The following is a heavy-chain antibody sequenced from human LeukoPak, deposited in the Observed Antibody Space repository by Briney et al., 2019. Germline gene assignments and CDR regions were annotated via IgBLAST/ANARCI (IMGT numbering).Heavy chain of an antibody. CDR2: IYTSGGT. CDR1: GDSLSSGSYY. J-gene: IGHJ4*02. D-gene: IGHD5-24*01. Sequence: PSQTLSLTCTVSGDSLSSGSYYWSWIRQPAGKGLEWIGRIYTSGGTDYNPSLKSRVTISVDTSKNQFSLKLSSVTAADAAVYYCAKDRGDGYNSGYFVYWGQGTLVTVSS. V-gene: IGHV4-61*02. CDR3: AKDRGDGYNSGYFVY.